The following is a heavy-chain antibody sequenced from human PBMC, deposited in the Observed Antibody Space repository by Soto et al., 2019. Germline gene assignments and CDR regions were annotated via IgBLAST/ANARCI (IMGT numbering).Heavy chain of an antibody. J-gene: IGHJ4*02. CDR1: GGTFSRYS. D-gene: IGHD3-22*01. Sequence: QVQLVQSGAEVKKPGSSVKVSCKGSGGTFSRYSISWVRQAPGPGLEWMGRIIPMLGIAKYAQKFQGRVTITADRSTSTAYMEVSSLRSEDTAVFYCARDRDGFDSNGYYLDYWGQGTLLTVTS. CDR3: ARDRDGFDSNGYYLDY. V-gene: IGHV1-69*08. CDR2: IIPMLGIA.